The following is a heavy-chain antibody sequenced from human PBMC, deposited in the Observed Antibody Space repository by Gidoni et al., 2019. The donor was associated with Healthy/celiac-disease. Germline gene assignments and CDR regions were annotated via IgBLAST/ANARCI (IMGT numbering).Heavy chain of an antibody. CDR2: IYYSGST. Sequence: QVQLHESGPGLVKPSQTLSLTCTVSGGSIRSGGYYWSWIRQHPGKGLEWIGYIYYSGSTYYNPSLKSRVTISVDTSKNQFSLKLSSVTAADTAVYYCARTRSYGSGSLYNWFDPWGQGTLVTVSS. CDR3: ARTRSYGSGSLYNWFDP. J-gene: IGHJ5*02. D-gene: IGHD3-10*01. CDR1: GGSIRSGGYY. V-gene: IGHV4-31*03.